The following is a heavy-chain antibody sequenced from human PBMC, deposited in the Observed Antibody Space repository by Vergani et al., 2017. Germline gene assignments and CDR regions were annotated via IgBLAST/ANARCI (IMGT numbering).Heavy chain of an antibody. CDR2: FIPIFGTA. Sequence: QVQLVQSGAEVKKPGSSVKFSCKASGGTFSSYAISWVRQAPGQGLEWMGGFIPIFGTANYAQKFQGRVTITADESTSTAYMELSSLRSEDTAVYYCARDLGPTYYYDSSGYYYSYYYYGMDVWGQGTTVTVSS. D-gene: IGHD3-22*01. J-gene: IGHJ6*02. V-gene: IGHV1-69*12. CDR3: ARDLGPTYYYDSSGYYYSYYYYGMDV. CDR1: GGTFSSYA.